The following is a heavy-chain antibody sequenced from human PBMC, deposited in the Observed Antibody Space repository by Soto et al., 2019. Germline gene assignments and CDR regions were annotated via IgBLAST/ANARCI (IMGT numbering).Heavy chain of an antibody. V-gene: IGHV1-2*02. Sequence: QVQLVQSGAEVKKPGASVKVSCTTYGYTFSDYFLHWVRQAPGQGPEWMGFINPKRGGTEYAQKFQDRVTMTRDTSSSTVYMDISGLTSDDTAIYYCARDSGIPGRYWYFGLWGRGTLVTVSS. CDR2: INPKRGGT. J-gene: IGHJ2*01. D-gene: IGHD2-21*01. CDR1: GYTFSDYF. CDR3: ARDSGIPGRYWYFGL.